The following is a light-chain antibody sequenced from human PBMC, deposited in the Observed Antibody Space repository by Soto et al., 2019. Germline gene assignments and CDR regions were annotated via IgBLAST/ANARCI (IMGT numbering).Light chain of an antibody. CDR2: EVS. J-gene: IGLJ1*01. Sequence: QSALAQPASASGSPGQSVTISCTGTSSDVGGYNYVSWYQQHPGKAPKLIISEVSKRPSGVPDRFSGSKSGNTASLTVSGLQAEDEADYYCTSHAGSNNYVFGTGTKVTVL. V-gene: IGLV2-8*01. CDR1: SSDVGGYNY. CDR3: TSHAGSNNYV.